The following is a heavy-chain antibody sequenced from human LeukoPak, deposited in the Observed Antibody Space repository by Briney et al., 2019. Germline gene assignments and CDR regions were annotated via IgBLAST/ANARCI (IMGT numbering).Heavy chain of an antibody. Sequence: GGSLRLSCAASGFTFTRSAMGWVRQAPGKGLEWVSCITNSGGGTYYADSVRGRFTISRDNSKNTLYLQMNSLRAEDTAVYYCAKDLWTDSSGWNYFDYWGQGTLVTVSS. V-gene: IGHV3-23*01. D-gene: IGHD6-19*01. J-gene: IGHJ4*02. CDR2: ITNSGGGT. CDR3: AKDLWTDSSGWNYFDY. CDR1: GFTFTRSA.